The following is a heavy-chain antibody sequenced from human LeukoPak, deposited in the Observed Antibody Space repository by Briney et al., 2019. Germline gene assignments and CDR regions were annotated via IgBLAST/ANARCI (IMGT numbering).Heavy chain of an antibody. CDR2: ISGSGGST. D-gene: IGHD3-22*01. J-gene: IGHJ4*02. CDR1: GFTFSSYA. V-gene: IGHV3-23*01. CDR3: AKTPEVTSYYYDSSGYYYDY. Sequence: GGSLRLSCAASGFTFSSYAMSWVRQAPGKGLEWVSAISGSGGSTYYADSVKGRFTISRDNSKNTLYLQMSSLRAEDTAVYYCAKTPEVTSYYYDSSGYYYDYWGQGTLVTVSS.